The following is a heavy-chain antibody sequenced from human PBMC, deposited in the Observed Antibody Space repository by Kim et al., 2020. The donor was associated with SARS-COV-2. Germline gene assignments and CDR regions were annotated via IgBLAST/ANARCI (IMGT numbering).Heavy chain of an antibody. CDR2: MNPNSGNT. V-gene: IGHV1-8*01. J-gene: IGHJ6*02. CDR1: GYTFTSYD. Sequence: ASVKVSCKSSGYTFTSYDINWVRQATGQGLEWMGWMNPNSGNTGYAQKFQGRVTMTRNTSISTAYMELSSLRSEDTAVYYCARGRIDYGSGGILYGMDVWGQGTTVTVSS. D-gene: IGHD3-10*01. CDR3: ARGRIDYGSGGILYGMDV.